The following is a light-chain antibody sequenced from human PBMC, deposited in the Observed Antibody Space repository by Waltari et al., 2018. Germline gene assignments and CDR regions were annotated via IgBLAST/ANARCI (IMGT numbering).Light chain of an antibody. CDR1: QNVLHGSNNWNY. J-gene: IGKJ1*01. V-gene: IGKV4-1*01. CDR3: QQYYSTPHT. Sequence: DIVMTQSPDSLAVSLGERATINCRSSQNVLHGSNNWNYLTWYQQKPGQPPKLLIYWASTRESGVPDRFSGSGSGTDFTLTISSLQAEDVAVYYCQQYYSTPHTFGQGTKVEIK. CDR2: WAS.